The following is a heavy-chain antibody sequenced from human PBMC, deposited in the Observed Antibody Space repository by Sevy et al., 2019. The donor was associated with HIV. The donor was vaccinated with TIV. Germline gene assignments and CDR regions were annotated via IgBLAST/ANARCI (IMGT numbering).Heavy chain of an antibody. J-gene: IGHJ4*02. D-gene: IGHD5-12*01. CDR3: SREGGDGYNTPQGDY. V-gene: IGHV1-46*01. Sequence: ASVKVSCKASGYTFTTYYMHWVRQAPGQGLEWMGIINPIGSSTTYAQKFQDRVIMTRDTSTSTVYLELTSLTSEDTAVYYCSREGGDGYNTPQGDYWGQGTLVTVSS. CDR1: GYTFTTYY. CDR2: INPIGSST.